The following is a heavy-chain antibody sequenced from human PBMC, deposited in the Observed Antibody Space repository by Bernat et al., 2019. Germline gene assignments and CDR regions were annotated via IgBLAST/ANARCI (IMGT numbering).Heavy chain of an antibody. CDR1: GFIFSSFW. CDR2: IEHGGGVK. Sequence: EGQLVESGGGLVQPGGSLRLSCTASGFIFSSFWMSWVRQAPGKGLEWVANIEHGGGVKNYVDSGKGRFTISRENGRSSVYLQMNTLRAEDTAMYYCARYCSSTACTDAFDIWGQGTMVTVSS. D-gene: IGHD2-2*01. J-gene: IGHJ3*02. V-gene: IGHV3-7*03. CDR3: ARYCSSTACTDAFDI.